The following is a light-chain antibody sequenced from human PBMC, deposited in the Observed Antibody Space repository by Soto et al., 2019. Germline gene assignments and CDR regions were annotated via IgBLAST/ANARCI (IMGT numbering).Light chain of an antibody. Sequence: QSVLTQPASLSGSPGQSITVSCTGTNSDVGGYDYVSWYQQHPGNAPKLLISDVTNRPSGVSNRFSGSKSGNTASLTISGLQTEDEADYYCTSYTSSSTYVFGTGTKVTVL. CDR3: TSYTSSSTYV. CDR1: NSDVGGYDY. V-gene: IGLV2-14*01. CDR2: DVT. J-gene: IGLJ1*01.